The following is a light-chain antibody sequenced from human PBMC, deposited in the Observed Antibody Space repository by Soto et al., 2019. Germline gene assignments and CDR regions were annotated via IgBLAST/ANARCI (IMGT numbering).Light chain of an antibody. CDR2: EVN. J-gene: IGLJ1*01. Sequence: QSAVTQPASVSGSPGQSITISCTGTSSDIGSYNRVSWYQQPPGTAPKLIIYEVNNRPSGVPDRFSGSKSGNTASLTISGLQAEDEADYYCNSFTTSSTYVFGTGTKLTVL. CDR3: NSFTTSSTYV. CDR1: SSDIGSYNR. V-gene: IGLV2-18*02.